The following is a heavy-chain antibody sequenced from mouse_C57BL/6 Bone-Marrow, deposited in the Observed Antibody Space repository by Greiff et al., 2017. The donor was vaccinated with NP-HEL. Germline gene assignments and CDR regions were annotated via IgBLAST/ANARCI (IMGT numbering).Heavy chain of an antibody. Sequence: EVQRVESGGGLVKPGGSLKLSCAASGFTFSSYAMSWVRQTPEKRLEWVATISDGGSYTYYPDNVKGRFTISIDNAKNNLYLQMSHLKSEDTAMYYCARGGGLAYWGQGTLVTVSA. CDR3: ARGGGLAY. D-gene: IGHD3-3*01. CDR1: GFTFSSYA. J-gene: IGHJ3*01. V-gene: IGHV5-4*01. CDR2: ISDGGSYT.